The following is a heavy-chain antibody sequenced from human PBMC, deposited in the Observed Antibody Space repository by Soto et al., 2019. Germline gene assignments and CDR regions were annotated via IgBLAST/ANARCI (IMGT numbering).Heavy chain of an antibody. CDR3: ARGGEGDRYYYYGMDV. D-gene: IGHD3-10*01. Sequence: EVQLLESGGGLVQPGGSLRLSCAASGFTFSSYAMSWVRQAPGKGLEWVSAISGSGGSTYYADSVKGRFTISRDNSKNTLYLQMNSLRAEDTAVYYCARGGEGDRYYYYGMDVWGQGTTVTVSS. J-gene: IGHJ6*02. CDR1: GFTFSSYA. V-gene: IGHV3-23*01. CDR2: ISGSGGST.